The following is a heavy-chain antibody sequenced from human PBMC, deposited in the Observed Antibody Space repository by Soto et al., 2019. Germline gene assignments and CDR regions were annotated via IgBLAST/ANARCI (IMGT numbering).Heavy chain of an antibody. V-gene: IGHV1-69*08. CDR3: ARDGGIAAAGAPSDY. D-gene: IGHD6-13*01. Sequence: QVQLVQSGAEVKKPGSSVKVSCKASGGTFSSYTISWVRQAPGQGLEWMGRIIPIPGIANYAQKFQGRVTITADKSTSTAYMELSSLRSEDTAVYYCARDGGIAAAGAPSDYWGQGTLVTVSS. J-gene: IGHJ4*02. CDR1: GGTFSSYT. CDR2: IIPIPGIA.